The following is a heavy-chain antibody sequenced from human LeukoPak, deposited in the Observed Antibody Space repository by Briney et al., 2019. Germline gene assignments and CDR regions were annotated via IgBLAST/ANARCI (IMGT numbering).Heavy chain of an antibody. CDR1: GYTFTGYY. J-gene: IGHJ6*02. CDR2: INPNRGGT. D-gene: IGHD3-10*01. V-gene: IGHV1-2*02. CDR3: ARDLGVIGGTPMYYYYGMDV. Sequence: GASVKVSCKASGYTFTGYYMHWVRPAPGQGLVWMGWINPNRGGTNYAQKFQGRVTRTRDTSIRTAYMELSRLRSDDTAVYYCARDLGVIGGTPMYYYYGMDVWGQGTTVTVSS.